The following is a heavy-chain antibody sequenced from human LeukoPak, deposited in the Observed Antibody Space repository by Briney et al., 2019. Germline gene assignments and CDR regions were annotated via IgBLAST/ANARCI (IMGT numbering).Heavy chain of an antibody. CDR3: ARGRVEMATIDFDY. Sequence: SETLSLTCTVSGGSISSYYWSWIRQPPGKGLEWIGYIYYSGSTNYKPSLKSRATISVDTSKNQFSLKLSSVTAADTAMYYCARGRVEMATIDFDYWGQGTLVTVSS. CDR1: GGSISSYY. V-gene: IGHV4-59*01. CDR2: IYYSGST. D-gene: IGHD5-24*01. J-gene: IGHJ4*02.